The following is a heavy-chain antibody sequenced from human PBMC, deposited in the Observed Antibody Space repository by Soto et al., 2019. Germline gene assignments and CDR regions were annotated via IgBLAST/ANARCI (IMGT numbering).Heavy chain of an antibody. CDR2: IYYSGST. Sequence: SETLSLTCTVSGGSISSGGYYWSWIRQHTGKGLEWIGYIYYSGSTYYNPSLKSRVTISVDTSKNQFSLKLSSVTAADTAVYYCARDHSSSWYSRGHGWFDPWGQGTLVTVSS. CDR1: GGSISSGGYY. V-gene: IGHV4-31*03. J-gene: IGHJ5*02. CDR3: ARDHSSSWYSRGHGWFDP. D-gene: IGHD6-13*01.